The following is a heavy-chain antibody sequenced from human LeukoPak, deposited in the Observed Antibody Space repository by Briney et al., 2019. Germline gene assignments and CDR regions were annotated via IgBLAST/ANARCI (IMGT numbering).Heavy chain of an antibody. V-gene: IGHV3-21*01. D-gene: IGHD5-18*01. CDR2: ISGSSSYI. CDR1: GFTFSSYA. J-gene: IGHJ4*02. Sequence: GGSLRLSCAASGFTFSSYAMSWVRQAPGKGLEWVSAISGSSSYIYYADSVKGRFTISRDNAKNSLYLQMNSLRAEDTAVYYCARDVMTAMAPFDYWGQGTLVTVSS. CDR3: ARDVMTAMAPFDY.